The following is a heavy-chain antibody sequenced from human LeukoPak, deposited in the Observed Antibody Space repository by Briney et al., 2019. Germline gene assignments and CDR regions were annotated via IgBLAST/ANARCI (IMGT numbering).Heavy chain of an antibody. J-gene: IGHJ4*02. CDR2: FDPEDGET. Sequence: ASVKVPCKVSGYTLTELSMHWVRQAPGKGLEWMGGFDPEDGETIYAQKFQGRVTMTEDTSTDTAYMELSSLRSEDTAVYYCARVGGYDRDSSGWYFDYWGQGTLVTVSS. V-gene: IGHV1-24*01. D-gene: IGHD6-19*01. CDR1: GYTLTELS. CDR3: ARVGGYDRDSSGWYFDY.